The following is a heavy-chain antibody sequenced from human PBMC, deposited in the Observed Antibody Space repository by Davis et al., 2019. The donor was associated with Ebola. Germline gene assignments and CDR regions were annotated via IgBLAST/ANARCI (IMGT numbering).Heavy chain of an antibody. V-gene: IGHV4-39*07. Sequence: SETLSLTCTVSGGSISSSSYYWGWIRQPPGKGLEWIGNIYSSGSTYYNPSLKSRVTISVDTSKNQFSLRLTSVTAADTALYYCARAPGAHNWFDPWGQGTLVTVSS. CDR1: GGSISSSSYY. CDR3: ARAPGAHNWFDP. CDR2: IYSSGST. D-gene: IGHD3-10*01. J-gene: IGHJ5*02.